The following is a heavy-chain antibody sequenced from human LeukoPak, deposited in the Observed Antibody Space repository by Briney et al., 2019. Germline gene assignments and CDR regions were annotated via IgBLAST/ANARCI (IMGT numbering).Heavy chain of an antibody. CDR3: ATWYYYDSSGYSEGYFDY. D-gene: IGHD3-22*01. CDR1: GFTFSSYA. V-gene: IGHV3-30-3*01. Sequence: GGSLRLSCAASGFTFSSYATHWVRQAPGKGLEWVAVISYDGSNKYYADSVKGRFTISRDNSKNTLYLQMNSLRAEDTAVYYCATWYYYDSSGYSEGYFDYWGQGTLVTVSS. J-gene: IGHJ4*02. CDR2: ISYDGSNK.